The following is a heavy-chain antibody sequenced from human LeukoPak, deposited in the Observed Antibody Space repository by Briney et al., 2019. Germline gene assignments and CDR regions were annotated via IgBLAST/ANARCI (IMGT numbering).Heavy chain of an antibody. CDR1: GFTISSYW. Sequence: GGSLSLSCAASGFTISSYWMHWVRQAPGKGLVWVSRINSDASSTSYAYSVKGRFTISRDTAKNTLYLQMNSLRAEDTAVYYCAFSRFLEWSNDAFDIWGQGTMVTVSS. CDR2: INSDASST. D-gene: IGHD3-3*01. CDR3: AFSRFLEWSNDAFDI. V-gene: IGHV3-74*01. J-gene: IGHJ3*02.